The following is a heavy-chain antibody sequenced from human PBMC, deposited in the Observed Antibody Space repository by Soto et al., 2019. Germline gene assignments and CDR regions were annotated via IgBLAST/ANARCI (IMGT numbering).Heavy chain of an antibody. V-gene: IGHV3-23*01. D-gene: IGHD3-3*01. Sequence: GGSLRLSCEASGFTFSNYAMGWVRQAPGKGLEWLSAITGSGDDTYSVDSVKGRFTISRDNSRNTLYLQMNSLRAEDTAVYYCAKRRYYDFCLDYWGQGTLVTVSS. CDR2: ITGSGDDT. J-gene: IGHJ4*02. CDR3: AKRRYYDFCLDY. CDR1: GFTFSNYA.